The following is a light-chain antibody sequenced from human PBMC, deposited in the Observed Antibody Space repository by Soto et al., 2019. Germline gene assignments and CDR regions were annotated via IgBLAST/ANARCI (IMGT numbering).Light chain of an antibody. CDR2: AAS. J-gene: IGKJ4*01. CDR3: QQYNDWPPQLT. CDR1: QSVSIK. Sequence: EIVMTQSPATLSVSPGERATVSCRASQSVSIKLAWYQQKPGQAPRLLIYAASTRATDIPARFSGSGSGTEFTLTISSLQSEDSAVYYCQQYNDWPPQLTFGRGTKVEIK. V-gene: IGKV3-15*01.